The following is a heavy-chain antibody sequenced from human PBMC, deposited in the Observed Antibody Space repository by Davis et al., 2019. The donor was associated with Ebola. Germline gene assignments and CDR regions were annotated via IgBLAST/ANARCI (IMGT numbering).Heavy chain of an antibody. J-gene: IGHJ2*01. CDR3: AKVYDSSGYLTYWYFDL. CDR2: ISWNSGSI. V-gene: IGHV3-9*01. Sequence: SLKISCAASGFTFDDYAMHWVRQAPGKGLEWVSGISWNSGSIGYADSVKGRFTISRDNAKNSLYLQMNSLRAEDTALYYCAKVYDSSGYLTYWYFDLWGRGTLVTVSS. CDR1: GFTFDDYA. D-gene: IGHD3-22*01.